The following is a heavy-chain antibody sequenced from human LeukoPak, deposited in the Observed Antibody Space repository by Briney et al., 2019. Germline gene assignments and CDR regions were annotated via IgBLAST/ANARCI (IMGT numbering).Heavy chain of an antibody. CDR1: GFTFSSYG. CDR2: IWYDGSNK. V-gene: IGHV3-33*08. Sequence: GGSLRLSCAASGFTFSSYGMHWVRQAPGKGLEWVAVIWYDGSNKYYADSVKGRLTISRDNSKNTLYLQMNSLRVEDTAVYYCAREDGMAYYFDYWGQGTLVTVSS. CDR3: AREDGMAYYFDY. J-gene: IGHJ4*02. D-gene: IGHD5-24*01.